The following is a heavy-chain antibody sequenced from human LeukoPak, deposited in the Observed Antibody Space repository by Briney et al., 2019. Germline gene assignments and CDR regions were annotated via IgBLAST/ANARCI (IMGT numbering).Heavy chain of an antibody. Sequence: ASVKVSCKASGGSCSSYAISWVRQATGQWLELMGGIIPIFGTANYAQKFQGRVTITADESTSTAYMELSSLRSEDTAVYYCARQTTDYYYYGMDVWGQGTTVTVSS. CDR1: GGSCSSYA. D-gene: IGHD4-11*01. CDR3: ARQTTDYYYYGMDV. J-gene: IGHJ6*02. CDR2: IIPIFGTA. V-gene: IGHV1-69*13.